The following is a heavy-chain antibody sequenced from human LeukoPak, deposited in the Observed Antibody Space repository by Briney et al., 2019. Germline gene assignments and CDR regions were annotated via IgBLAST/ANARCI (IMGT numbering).Heavy chain of an antibody. CDR1: GGSFSGYY. CDR2: INHSGST. V-gene: IGHV4-34*01. J-gene: IGHJ4*02. CDR3: ARGPYYDSSGYYYYFDY. Sequence: SETLSLTCAVYGGSFSGYYWSWIRQPPGKGLEWIGEINHSGSTNYNPSLKSRVTISVDTSENQFSLKLSSVTAADTAVYYCARGPYYDSSGYYYYFDYWGQGTLVTVSS. D-gene: IGHD3-22*01.